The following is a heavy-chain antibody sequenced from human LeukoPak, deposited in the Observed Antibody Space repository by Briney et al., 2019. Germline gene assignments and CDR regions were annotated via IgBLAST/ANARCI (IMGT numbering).Heavy chain of an antibody. J-gene: IGHJ4*02. CDR1: GFTSSSYA. CDR3: ARDRSYSPWDC. CDR2: ISYDGSNK. Sequence: GGSLRLSCAASGFTSSSYAMHWVRQAPGKGLEWVAVISYDGSNKYYADSVKGRFPISRDNSKNTLYLQMNSLRAEDTAVYYCARDRSYSPWDCWGQGTLVTVSS. V-gene: IGHV3-30-3*01. D-gene: IGHD2-21*01.